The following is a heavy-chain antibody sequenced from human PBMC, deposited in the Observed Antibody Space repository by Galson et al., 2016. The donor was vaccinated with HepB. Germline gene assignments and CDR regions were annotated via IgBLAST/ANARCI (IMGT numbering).Heavy chain of an antibody. CDR2: ISSSSSYI. J-gene: IGHJ6*02. V-gene: IGHV3-21*01. Sequence: SLRLSCAASGFTFSSYSMNWVRQAPGKGLEWVSSISSSSSYIYYADSVKGRFTISRDNAKNSLYLQMNSLRAEDTAVYYCARGESYSSSSNYYGMDFWGQGTTVTVSS. D-gene: IGHD6-6*01. CDR3: ARGESYSSSSNYYGMDF. CDR1: GFTFSSYS.